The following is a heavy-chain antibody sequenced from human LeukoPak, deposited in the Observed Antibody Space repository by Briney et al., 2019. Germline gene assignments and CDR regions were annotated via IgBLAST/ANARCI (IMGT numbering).Heavy chain of an antibody. CDR3: ARRVLRYFDWLLYGWFDP. CDR2: INHSGST. Sequence: SETLSLTCAVYGVSFSGYYWSWLRQPPGKGLEWIGEINHSGSTNYNPSLKSRVTISVDTSKNQFSLKLSSVTAADTAVYYCARRVLRYFDWLLYGWFDPWGQGTLVTVSS. CDR1: GVSFSGYY. J-gene: IGHJ5*02. D-gene: IGHD3-9*01. V-gene: IGHV4-34*01.